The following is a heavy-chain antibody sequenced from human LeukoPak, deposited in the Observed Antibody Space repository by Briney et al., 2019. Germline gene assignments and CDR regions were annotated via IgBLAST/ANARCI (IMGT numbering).Heavy chain of an antibody. D-gene: IGHD3-22*01. Sequence: PGGSLRLSCAASGFTFSSYAMHWVRQAPGEGLEWVAVISYDGSNKYYADSVKGRFTISRDNSKNTLYLQMNCLRAEDTAVYYCARDAFRDSSGYYYYWGQGTLVTDSS. CDR1: GFTFSSYA. CDR2: ISYDGSNK. CDR3: ARDAFRDSSGYYYY. V-gene: IGHV3-30-3*01. J-gene: IGHJ4*02.